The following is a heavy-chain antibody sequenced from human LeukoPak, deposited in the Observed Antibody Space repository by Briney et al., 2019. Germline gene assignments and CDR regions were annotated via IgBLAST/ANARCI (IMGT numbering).Heavy chain of an antibody. CDR1: EFTFNNYT. J-gene: IGHJ6*02. Sequence: PGGSLRLSCAPSEFTFNNYTLNWVRQVPGKGLEWVSSINNSSRYISYADSVNGRFTISRDNAKNSLYLQMNSLRAEDTAVYYCARDLGIVYYYGMDVWGQGTTVTVSS. V-gene: IGHV3-21*01. CDR2: INNSSRYI. D-gene: IGHD7-27*01. CDR3: ARDLGIVYYYGMDV.